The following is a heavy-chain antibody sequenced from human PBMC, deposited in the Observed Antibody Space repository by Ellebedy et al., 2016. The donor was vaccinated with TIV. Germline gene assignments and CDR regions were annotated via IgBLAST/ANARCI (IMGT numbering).Heavy chain of an antibody. CDR1: GYTFTSYY. J-gene: IGHJ4*02. Sequence: ASVKVSCXASGYTFTSYYMHWVRQAPGQGLEWMGIINPSGGSTSYAQKFQGRVTMTRDTSTSTVYMELSSLRSEDTAVYYCARDGKSSSSGYYFDYWGQGTLVTVSS. CDR2: INPSGGST. V-gene: IGHV1-46*01. D-gene: IGHD6-6*01. CDR3: ARDGKSSSSGYYFDY.